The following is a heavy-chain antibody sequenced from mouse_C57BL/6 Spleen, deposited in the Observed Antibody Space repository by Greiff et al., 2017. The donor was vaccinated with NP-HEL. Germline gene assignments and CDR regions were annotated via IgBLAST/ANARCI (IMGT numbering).Heavy chain of an antibody. CDR2: IYPGDGDT. V-gene: IGHV1-82*01. CDR3: ARTGDYGNWYFDV. Sequence: QVQLQQSGPELVKPGASVKISCKASGYAFSSSWMNWVKQRPGKGLEWIGRIYPGDGDTNYNGKFKGKATLTADKSSSTAYMQLSSLTSEDSAVYFCARTGDYGNWYFDVWGTGTTVTVSS. CDR1: GYAFSSSW. J-gene: IGHJ1*03. D-gene: IGHD2-4*01.